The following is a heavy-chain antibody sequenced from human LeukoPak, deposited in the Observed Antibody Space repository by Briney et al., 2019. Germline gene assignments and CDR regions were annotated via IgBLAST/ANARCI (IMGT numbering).Heavy chain of an antibody. D-gene: IGHD1-26*01. CDR1: GYTFTSYG. J-gene: IGHJ4*02. CDR3: AGGRGGFGSYYYFDY. V-gene: IGHV1-18*01. CDR2: ISAYNGNT. Sequence: ASVKVSCKASGYTFTSYGISWVRQAPGQGLEWMGWISAYNGNTNYAQKLQGRVTMTTDTSTSTAYMELRSLGSDDTAVYYCAGGRGGFGSYYYFDYWGQGTLVTVSS.